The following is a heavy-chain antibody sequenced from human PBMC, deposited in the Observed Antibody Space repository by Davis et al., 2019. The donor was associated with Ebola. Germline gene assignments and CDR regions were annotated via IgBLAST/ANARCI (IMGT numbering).Heavy chain of an antibody. Sequence: ASVKVSCKASGYTFSSYDINWVRQAPGQGLEWMGWISGYNGDTNHAQKFQGRVTMTTDTSTSTAYMELRSLRSDDTAVYYCARGITMVQGVTWFDYWGQGTLVTVSS. CDR1: GYTFSSYD. CDR3: ARGITMVQGVTWFDY. CDR2: ISGYNGDT. V-gene: IGHV1-18*01. D-gene: IGHD3-10*01. J-gene: IGHJ4*02.